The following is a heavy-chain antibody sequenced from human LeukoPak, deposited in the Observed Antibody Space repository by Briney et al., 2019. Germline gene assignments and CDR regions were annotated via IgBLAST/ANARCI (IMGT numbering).Heavy chain of an antibody. CDR1: GGSISSGDYY. J-gene: IGHJ5*02. CDR3: ARGHIVVVTAQLNWFDP. CDR2: IYYSGST. D-gene: IGHD2-21*02. Sequence: PSQTLSLTCTVSGGSISSGDYYWRWIRQPPGKGPEWIGYIYYSGSTYYNPSLKSRVTISVDTSKNQFSLKLSSVTAADTAVYYCARGHIVVVTAQLNWFDPWGQGTLVTVSS. V-gene: IGHV4-30-4*01.